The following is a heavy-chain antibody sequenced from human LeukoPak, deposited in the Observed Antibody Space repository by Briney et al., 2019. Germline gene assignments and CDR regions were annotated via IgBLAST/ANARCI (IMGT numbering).Heavy chain of an antibody. CDR2: IYHSGST. D-gene: IGHD6-19*01. CDR3: ARDSIPSSGWYGGSDY. J-gene: IGHJ4*02. CDR1: GGSISSSNW. V-gene: IGHV4-4*02. Sequence: PSETLSLTCAVSGGSISSSNWWSWVRQPPGKGLEWIGEIYHSGSTNYNPSLKSRVTISVDKSKNQFSLKLSSVTAADTAVYYCARDSIPSSGWYGGSDYWGQGTLVTVSS.